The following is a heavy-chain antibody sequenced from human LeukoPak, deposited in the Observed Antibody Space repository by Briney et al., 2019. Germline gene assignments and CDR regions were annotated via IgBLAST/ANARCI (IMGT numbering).Heavy chain of an antibody. D-gene: IGHD6-13*01. J-gene: IGHJ6*03. V-gene: IGHV4-59*01. CDR3: ARGVGSSSWYLVSYYYYMDV. CDR2: IYYSGST. CDR1: GGSISRYY. Sequence: PSETLSLTCTVSGGSISRYYWSWIRQPPGKGLEWIGYIYYSGSTNYNPSLKSRVTISVDTSKNQFSLKLSSVTAADTAVYYCARGVGSSSWYLVSYYYYMDVWGKGTTVTVSS.